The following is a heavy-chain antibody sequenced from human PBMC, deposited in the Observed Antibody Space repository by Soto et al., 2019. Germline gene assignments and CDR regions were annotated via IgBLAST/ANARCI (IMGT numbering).Heavy chain of an antibody. CDR3: VSCLWDDYVPFGP. Sequence: GGSLRLSCGASGFTLSTQRLRWVRQAPGKGLEWVSSINDRGATDYADFVKGRFTISRDDSKSTLYMQMKSMRVEETAIYYCVSCLWDDYVPFGPCGQVTLVPVSA. V-gene: IGHV3-23*01. J-gene: IGHJ5*02. CDR1: GFTLSTQR. CDR2: INDRGAT. D-gene: IGHD3-16*01.